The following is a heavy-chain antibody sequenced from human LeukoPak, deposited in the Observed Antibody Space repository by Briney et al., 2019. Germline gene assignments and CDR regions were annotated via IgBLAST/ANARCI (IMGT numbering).Heavy chain of an antibody. Sequence: GGSLILSCAASGFTFSSYAMHWVRQAPGKGLEWVAVMWFDGSNQYQTDSVKGRFTISRDNSKNTLYLQMSSLRADDTAVYYCARDRHSGRFYTIDYWGQGTLVTVSS. CDR1: GFTFSSYA. CDR3: ARDRHSGRFYTIDY. CDR2: MWFDGSNQ. D-gene: IGHD1-26*01. J-gene: IGHJ4*02. V-gene: IGHV3-33*01.